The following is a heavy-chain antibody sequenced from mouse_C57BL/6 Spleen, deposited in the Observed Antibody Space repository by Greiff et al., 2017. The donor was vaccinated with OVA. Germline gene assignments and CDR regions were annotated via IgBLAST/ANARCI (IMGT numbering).Heavy chain of an antibody. CDR2: LWSGGST. J-gene: IGHJ3*01. Sequence: VMLVESGPGLVQPSQSLSITCTVSGFSLTSYGVHWVRQSPGKGLEWLGVLWSGGSTDYNAAFISRLSISKDNSKSQVFFKMNSLQADDTAIYYCARNGGFAYWGQGTLVTVSA. CDR3: ARNGGFAY. V-gene: IGHV2-2*01. CDR1: GFSLTSYG.